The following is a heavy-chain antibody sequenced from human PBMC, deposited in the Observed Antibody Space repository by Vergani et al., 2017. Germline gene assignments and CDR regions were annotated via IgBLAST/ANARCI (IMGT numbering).Heavy chain of an antibody. CDR1: GYTFTSYD. CDR2: MNPNSGNT. Sequence: QVQLVQSGAEVKKPGASVKVSCKASGYTFTSYDINWVRQATGQGLEWMGWMNPNSGNTGYAQKFQGRVTMTRNTSISTAYMELSSLRSEDTAVYYCAKEGAIAVAGPGGDFDYWGQGTLVTVSS. D-gene: IGHD6-19*01. J-gene: IGHJ4*02. V-gene: IGHV1-8*01. CDR3: AKEGAIAVAGPGGDFDY.